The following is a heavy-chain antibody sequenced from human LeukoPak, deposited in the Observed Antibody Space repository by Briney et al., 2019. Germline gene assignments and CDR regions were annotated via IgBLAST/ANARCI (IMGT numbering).Heavy chain of an antibody. Sequence: SQTLSLTCTVSGGSISSGSYYWSWIRQPAGKGLEWIGRIYISGNTNYNPSLKSRVTISVDTSKNQFSLKMSSLTAADTAVYYCAREDYSSSSNDPWGQGTLVTVSS. V-gene: IGHV4-61*02. CDR3: AREDYSSSSNDP. CDR2: IYISGNT. D-gene: IGHD6-6*01. J-gene: IGHJ5*02. CDR1: GGSISSGSYY.